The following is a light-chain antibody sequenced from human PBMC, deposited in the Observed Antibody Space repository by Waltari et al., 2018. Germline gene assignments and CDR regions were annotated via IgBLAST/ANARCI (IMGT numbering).Light chain of an antibody. CDR1: QSVSTH. Sequence: DIQMTQSPLSLSASVGDRVTVTCRASQSVSTHLNWYQHKPGKAPELLVYSASFLETGVPSRFSAGGSGTDFNFTIISLQSEDSAVYYCQQRSNWPPITFGQGTRLEIK. CDR3: QQRSNWPPIT. J-gene: IGKJ5*01. V-gene: IGKV1-39*01. CDR2: SAS.